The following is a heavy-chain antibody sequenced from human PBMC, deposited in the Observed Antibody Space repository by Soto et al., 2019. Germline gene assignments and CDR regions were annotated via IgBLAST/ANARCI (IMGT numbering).Heavy chain of an antibody. CDR1: GFTFDDYV. CDR3: AKTAGDCISTSCPYYFDY. Sequence: EVQLVESGGGLVQPGRSLRLSCAASGFTFDDYVMHWVRQAPGKGLEWVSGISWNSGSIGYADSVKGRFTISRDNAKNSLYLQMNSLRAEDTALYYCAKTAGDCISTSCPYYFDYWGQGTLVTVSS. V-gene: IGHV3-9*01. D-gene: IGHD2-2*01. J-gene: IGHJ4*02. CDR2: ISWNSGSI.